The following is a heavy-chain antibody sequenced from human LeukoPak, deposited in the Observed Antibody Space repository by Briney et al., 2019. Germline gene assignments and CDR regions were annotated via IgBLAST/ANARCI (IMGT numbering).Heavy chain of an antibody. J-gene: IGHJ4*02. V-gene: IGHV3-21*01. CDR1: GFTFSSYS. CDR3: AKDLRGYSGYEFDY. Sequence: GGSLRLSCAASGFTFSSYSMNWVRQAPGKGLEWVSSISSSSSYIYYADSVKGRFTISRDNAKNSLYLQMNSLRAEDTAVYYCAKDLRGYSGYEFDYWGQGTLVTVSS. D-gene: IGHD5-12*01. CDR2: ISSSSSYI.